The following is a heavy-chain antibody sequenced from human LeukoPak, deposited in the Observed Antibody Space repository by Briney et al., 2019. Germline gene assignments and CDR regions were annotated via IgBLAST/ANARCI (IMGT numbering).Heavy chain of an antibody. V-gene: IGHV1-24*01. CDR1: GYTLTELS. J-gene: IGHJ3*01. Sequence: ASVKVSCKVSGYTLTELSMHWVRQAPGKGLEWMGGFDPEDGETIYAQKFQGRVTMTEDTSTDTAYMELSSLRSEDTAVYYCATSLNRVIVVVSAFDVWGQGTMVTVSS. CDR2: FDPEDGET. CDR3: ATSLNRVIVVVSAFDV. D-gene: IGHD3-22*01.